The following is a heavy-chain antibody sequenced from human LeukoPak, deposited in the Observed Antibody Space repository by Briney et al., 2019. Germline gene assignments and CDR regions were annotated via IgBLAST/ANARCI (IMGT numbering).Heavy chain of an antibody. CDR1: GGSFSGYY. Sequence: PSETLSLTCAVYGGSFSGYYWSWIRQPPGKGLEWIGEINHSGSTNYNPSLKSRVTISVDTSKNQFSLKLSSVTAADTAVYYCASLAGSSSSYYYYYYMDVWGKGTTVTVSS. CDR2: INHSGST. V-gene: IGHV4-34*01. J-gene: IGHJ6*03. D-gene: IGHD6-6*01. CDR3: ASLAGSSSSYYYYYYMDV.